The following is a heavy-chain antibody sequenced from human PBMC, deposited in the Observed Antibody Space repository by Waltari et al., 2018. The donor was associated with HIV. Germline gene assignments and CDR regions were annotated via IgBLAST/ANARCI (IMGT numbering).Heavy chain of an antibody. V-gene: IGHV3-30*18. J-gene: IGHJ6*02. CDR2: ISYDGSNK. Sequence: QVQLVGSGGGVVQPGRSLRLSCAASGFIFSSYGLHWVRRATGKGLEWVAVISYDGSNKYYADSVKGRFTISRDHSKNMLYLQMNSLRAEDTAVYYCAKEETRVFSSTSFYYYYGMDVWGQGTTVTVSS. D-gene: IGHD2-2*01. CDR3: AKEETRVFSSTSFYYYYGMDV. CDR1: GFIFSSYG.